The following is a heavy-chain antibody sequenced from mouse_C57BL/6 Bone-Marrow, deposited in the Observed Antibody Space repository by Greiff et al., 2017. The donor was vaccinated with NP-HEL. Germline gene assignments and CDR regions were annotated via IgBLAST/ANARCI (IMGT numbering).Heavy chain of an antibody. CDR3: TTPFDY. J-gene: IGHJ2*01. V-gene: IGHV14-4*01. CDR1: GFNIKDDY. CDR2: IDPENGDT. Sequence: GQRQQAGAERVRPGASVKLSCTASGFNIKDDYMHWVKQRPEQGLEWIGWIDPENGDTEYASKFQGKATITADTSSNTAYLQLSSLTSEDTAVYYCTTPFDYWGQGTTLTVSS.